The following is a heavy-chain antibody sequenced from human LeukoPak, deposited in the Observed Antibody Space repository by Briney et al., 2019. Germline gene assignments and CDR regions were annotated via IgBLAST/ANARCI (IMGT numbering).Heavy chain of an antibody. CDR2: ISGSGGST. CDR1: GFTLSNYV. CDR3: TKSQSGRYSFYY. Sequence: PGGSLSLSCAASGFTLSNYVVNWVRQAPGKGLEWVSAISGSGGSTKYADSVKGRFTISGDNSKNTLYLQINSLRAEDTAVYYCTKSQSGRYSFYYWGQGTLVTVSS. D-gene: IGHD6-19*01. J-gene: IGHJ4*02. V-gene: IGHV3-23*01.